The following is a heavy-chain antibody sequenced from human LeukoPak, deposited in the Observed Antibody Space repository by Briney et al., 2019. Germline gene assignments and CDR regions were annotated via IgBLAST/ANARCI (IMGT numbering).Heavy chain of an antibody. CDR3: ARGRPALRPDY. CDR1: GGSISSHY. CDR2: IYYSGST. V-gene: IGHV4-59*11. J-gene: IGHJ4*02. Sequence: SETLSLTCTVSGGSISSHYWSWIRQPPGKGLEWIGYIYYSGSTNYSPSLKSRVTISVDTSKNQFSLKLSSVTAADTAVYYCARGRPALRPDYWGQGTLVTVSS. D-gene: IGHD2-2*01.